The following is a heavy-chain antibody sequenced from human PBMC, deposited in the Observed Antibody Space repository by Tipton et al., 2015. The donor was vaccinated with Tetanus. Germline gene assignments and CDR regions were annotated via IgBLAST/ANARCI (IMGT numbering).Heavy chain of an antibody. Sequence: QSGAEVKKPGASVKVSCKSSDYTFSSYGFNWVRQAPGQGLEWMGWINPDSGGTNYAQKFQGRVTMTRDTSISTAYMELSRLRSDDTAVYYCARDPGYFDSSGYYGYASDMWGQGTMVTVSS. J-gene: IGHJ3*02. CDR2: INPDSGGT. CDR1: DYTFSSYG. V-gene: IGHV1-2*02. D-gene: IGHD3-22*01. CDR3: ARDPGYFDSSGYYGYASDM.